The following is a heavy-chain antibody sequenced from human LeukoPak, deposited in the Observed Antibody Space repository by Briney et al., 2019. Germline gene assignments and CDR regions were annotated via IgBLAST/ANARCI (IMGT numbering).Heavy chain of an antibody. J-gene: IGHJ4*02. D-gene: IGHD4-17*01. CDR2: ISGSCGTT. CDR3: AKDSSTTVTTKGGPRRSFDY. V-gene: IGHV3-23*01. CDR1: GFTFSSYV. Sequence: PGGSLRLSCAASGFTFSSYVMSWVRQAPGKGLDWVSVISGSCGTTYYADSVKGRFTISRDNSKHTLYLQMNSLSAEDTAIYYCAKDSSTTVTTKGGPRRSFDYWGLGTLVTVSS.